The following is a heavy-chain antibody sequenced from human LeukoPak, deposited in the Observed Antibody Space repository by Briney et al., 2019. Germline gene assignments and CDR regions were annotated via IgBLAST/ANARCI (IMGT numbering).Heavy chain of an antibody. CDR3: ARDVRYYDFWSGYYRTSNWFDP. J-gene: IGHJ5*02. V-gene: IGHV4-59*01. Sequence: SETLSLTCTVSGGSISSYYWSWIRQPPGKGLEWIGYIYYSGSTNYNPSLKSRVTISVDTSKNQVSLKLGSVTAADTAVYYCARDVRYYDFWSGYYRTSNWFDPWGQGTLVTVSS. CDR2: IYYSGST. CDR1: GGSISSYY. D-gene: IGHD3-3*01.